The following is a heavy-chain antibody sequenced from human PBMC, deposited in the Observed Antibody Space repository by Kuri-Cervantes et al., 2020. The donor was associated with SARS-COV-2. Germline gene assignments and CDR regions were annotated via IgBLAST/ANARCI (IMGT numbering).Heavy chain of an antibody. CDR1: GGSISSSSYY. Sequence: SETLSLTCTVSGGSISSSSYYWGWIRRPPGKGLEWIGSIYYSGSTYYNPSLKSRVTISVDTSKNQFSLKLSSVTAADTAVYYCARYYNEGYFDYWGQGTLVTVSS. D-gene: IGHD3-10*01. J-gene: IGHJ4*02. CDR2: IYYSGST. CDR3: ARYYNEGYFDY. V-gene: IGHV4-39*01.